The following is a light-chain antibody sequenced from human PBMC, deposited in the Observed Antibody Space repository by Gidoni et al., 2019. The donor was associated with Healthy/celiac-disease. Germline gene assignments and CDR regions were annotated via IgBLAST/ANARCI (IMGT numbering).Light chain of an antibody. V-gene: IGKV3-15*01. CDR3: QQYNNWPPMYT. CDR1: QSVSRN. Sequence: ELVMTQSPATLSVSPGERATLSCRASQSVSRNLAWYQQKPGQAPRLLIYGASTRATGIPARFRGSGSGTEFTLTISSMQSEDFAVYYCQQYNNWPPMYTFGQGTKLEIK. CDR2: GAS. J-gene: IGKJ2*01.